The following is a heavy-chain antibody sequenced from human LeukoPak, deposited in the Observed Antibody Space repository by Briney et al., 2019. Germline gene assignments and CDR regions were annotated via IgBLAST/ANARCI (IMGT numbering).Heavy chain of an antibody. CDR1: GFTFNTYE. Sequence: GGSLRLSCGASGFTFNTYEMHWVRQAPGKGLEWVSVIYSGGSTYYADSVKGRFTISRDNSKNTLYLQMNSLRAEDTAVYYCARDNSDTAIPKPYYYYGMDVWGQGTTVTVSS. CDR3: ARDNSDTAIPKPYYYYGMDV. V-gene: IGHV3-53*01. CDR2: IYSGGST. D-gene: IGHD5-18*01. J-gene: IGHJ6*02.